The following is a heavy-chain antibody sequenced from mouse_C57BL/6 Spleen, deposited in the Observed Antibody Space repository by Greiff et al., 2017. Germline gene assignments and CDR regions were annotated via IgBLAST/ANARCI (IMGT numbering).Heavy chain of an antibody. CDR1: GYTFTDYE. V-gene: IGHV1-15*01. Sequence: VQLQQSGAELVRPGASVTLSCKASGYTFTDYEMHWVKQTPVHGLEWIGAIDPETGGTAYNQKFKGKAILTADKSSSTAYMELRSLTSEDSAVYYCTRESITTVVADYWGQGTTLTVSS. J-gene: IGHJ2*01. D-gene: IGHD1-1*01. CDR2: IDPETGGT. CDR3: TRESITTVVADY.